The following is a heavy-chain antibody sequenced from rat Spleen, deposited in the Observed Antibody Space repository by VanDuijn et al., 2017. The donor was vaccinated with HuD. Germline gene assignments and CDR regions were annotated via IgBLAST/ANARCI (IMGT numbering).Heavy chain of an antibody. V-gene: IGHV2-61*01. D-gene: IGHD1-3*01. Sequence: QVQLKESGPGLVQPSETLSLTCNVSGFSVTSYHVSWVRQPPGKGLEWVGAIWKGGSTDYNSALKSRLSISRDTSKNQVFLKMNSLQTDDTGTYYCAKHGNYGSYVGYFDYWGQGVMVTVSS. CDR2: IWKGGST. CDR3: AKHGNYGSYVGYFDY. CDR1: GFSVTSYH. J-gene: IGHJ2*01.